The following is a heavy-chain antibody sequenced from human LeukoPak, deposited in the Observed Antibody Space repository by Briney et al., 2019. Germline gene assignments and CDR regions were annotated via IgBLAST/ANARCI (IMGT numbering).Heavy chain of an antibody. CDR2: ISAYNGQT. D-gene: IGHD2-2*01. CDR1: GYTFSSYG. J-gene: IGHJ5*02. CDR3: ARDFTPYCSSTSCSWFDP. V-gene: IGHV1-18*01. Sequence: ASVKVSFKASGYTFSSYGISWVRQAPGQGLEWMGWISAYNGQTIYAQKLQGRVTTTTDTSTSTAYMELRSLTSDDTAVYYCARDFTPYCSSTSCSWFDPWGQGTLVTVSS.